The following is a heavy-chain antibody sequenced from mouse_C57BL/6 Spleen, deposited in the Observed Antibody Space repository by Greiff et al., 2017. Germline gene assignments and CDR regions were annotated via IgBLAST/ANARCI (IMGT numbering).Heavy chain of an antibody. Sequence: EVKLMESEGGLVQPGSSMKLSCTASGFTFSDYYMAWVRQVPEKGLEWVANINYDGSSTYYLDSLKSRFIISRDNAKNILYLQMSSLKSEDTATYYCARDGGNYYAMDYWGQGTSVTVSS. CDR3: ARDGGNYYAMDY. V-gene: IGHV5-16*01. CDR1: GFTFSDYY. CDR2: INYDGSST. D-gene: IGHD2-1*01. J-gene: IGHJ4*01.